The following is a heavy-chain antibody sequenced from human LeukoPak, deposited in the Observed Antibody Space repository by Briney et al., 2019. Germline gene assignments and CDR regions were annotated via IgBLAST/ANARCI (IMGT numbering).Heavy chain of an antibody. J-gene: IGHJ4*02. D-gene: IGHD3-22*01. Sequence: GGSLRLSCAASGFTFSSYTMNWVRQAPGKGLEWVSSISSRSTYIYYADPLKGRFTISRDNAKNSLFLQMNSLRAEDTAVYYCARAGYYYDSSGQFDYWAQGTLVTVSS. CDR1: GFTFSSYT. CDR2: ISSRSTYI. V-gene: IGHV3-21*01. CDR3: ARAGYYYDSSGQFDY.